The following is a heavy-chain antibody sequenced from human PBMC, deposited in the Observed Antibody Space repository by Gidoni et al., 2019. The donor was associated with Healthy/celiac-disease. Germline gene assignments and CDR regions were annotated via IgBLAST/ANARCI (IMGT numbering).Heavy chain of an antibody. J-gene: IGHJ6*02. D-gene: IGHD2-2*01. Sequence: QVQLQQWGAGLLKPSETLSPTCAVYGGSFSGYYWSWIRQPPGKGLEWIGEINHSGSTNYNPSLKSRVTISVDTSKNQFSLKLSSVTAADTAVYYCARANIVVVPALIYYYYGMDVWGQGTTVTVSS. CDR3: ARANIVVVPALIYYYYGMDV. V-gene: IGHV4-34*01. CDR2: INHSGST. CDR1: GGSFSGYY.